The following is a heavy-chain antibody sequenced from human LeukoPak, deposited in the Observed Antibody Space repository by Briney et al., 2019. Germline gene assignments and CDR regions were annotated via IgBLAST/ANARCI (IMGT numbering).Heavy chain of an antibody. Sequence: ASAKVSSKASLDTFTIEGISGVPQTPGQRLERMGWISAYNGNTKYALNLQGRVTMTTDTSTSTAYKELRSLRSDVTAVYYGARGYYYDSSGSCCDYFDYWGQGTLVTVSS. D-gene: IGHD3-22*01. CDR2: ISAYNGNT. J-gene: IGHJ4*02. CDR1: LDTFTIEG. CDR3: ARGYYYDSSGSCCDYFDY. V-gene: IGHV1-18*01.